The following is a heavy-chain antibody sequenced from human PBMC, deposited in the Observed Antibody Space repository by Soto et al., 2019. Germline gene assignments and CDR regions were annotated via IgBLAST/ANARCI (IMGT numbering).Heavy chain of an antibody. CDR1: GFTFSAYW. Sequence: EVQLVESGGGLVQPGGSLRLSCAASGFTFSAYWMSWVRQTPGKGLEWVANIKHDGSEKYYVDSVKGRFTISRDNAKNSLFLEMNRLRAEDTAVFYCAIITRGFSMDVWGQGPTVTVSS. CDR3: AIITRGFSMDV. CDR2: IKHDGSEK. D-gene: IGHD1-20*01. J-gene: IGHJ6*02. V-gene: IGHV3-7*01.